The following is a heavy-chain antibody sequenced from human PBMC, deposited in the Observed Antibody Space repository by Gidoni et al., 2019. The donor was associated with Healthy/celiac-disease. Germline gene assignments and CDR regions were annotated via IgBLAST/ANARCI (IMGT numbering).Heavy chain of an antibody. CDR1: GGSFSGYY. J-gene: IGHJ4*02. CDR2: INHSGST. Sequence: QVQLQQWGAGLLKPSETLSLTCAVYGGSFSGYYWSWIRQPPGKGLEWIGEINHSGSTNYNPSLKSRVTISVDTSKNQFSLKLSSVTAADTAVYYCARTIAVAGYPFDYWGQGTLVTVSS. V-gene: IGHV4-34*01. D-gene: IGHD6-19*01. CDR3: ARTIAVAGYPFDY.